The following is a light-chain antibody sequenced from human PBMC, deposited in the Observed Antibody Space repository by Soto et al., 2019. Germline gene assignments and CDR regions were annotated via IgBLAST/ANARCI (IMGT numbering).Light chain of an antibody. V-gene: IGKV1-5*03. CDR1: QSIRYW. CDR2: EAS. J-gene: IGKJ1*01. CDR3: QQYGSSSWT. Sequence: DIQMTQSPSTLSXXXXXXXXXXXGASQSIRYWLAWFQQKPGKAPRLLIYEASRLESGVPSRISGSGSGTEFTLTISRLEPEDFAVYYCQQYGSSSWTFGQGTKV.